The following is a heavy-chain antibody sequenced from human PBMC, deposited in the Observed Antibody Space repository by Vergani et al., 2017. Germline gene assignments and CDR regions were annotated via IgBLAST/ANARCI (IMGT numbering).Heavy chain of an antibody. D-gene: IGHD6-13*01. J-gene: IGHJ4*02. CDR1: GGTFSSYA. CDR3: ARYPGIAPTGTLGYFDY. V-gene: IGHV1-69*04. CDR2: IIPILGIA. Sequence: QVQLVQSGAEVKKPGSSVKVSCKASGGTFSSYAISWVRQAPGQGLEWMGRIIPILGIANYAQKFQGRVTITADKSTSTAYMELSSLRSEDTAVYYCARYPGIAPTGTLGYFDYWGQGTLVTVSS.